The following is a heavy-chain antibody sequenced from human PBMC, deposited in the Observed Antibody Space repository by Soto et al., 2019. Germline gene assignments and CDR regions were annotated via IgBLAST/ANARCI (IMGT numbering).Heavy chain of an antibody. J-gene: IGHJ5*02. CDR2: IYPGDSDT. CDR3: ARQGGIANRRNWLDP. V-gene: IGHV5-51*01. CDR1: GYSFTSYW. D-gene: IGHD6-6*01. Sequence: RGESLKISCNASGYSFTSYWIAWVRQVPGKGLEWMGIIYPGDSDTRYSPSFQGQVTISADKSISTAYLQWSSLTASDTAIYYCARQGGIANRRNWLDPWGQGT.